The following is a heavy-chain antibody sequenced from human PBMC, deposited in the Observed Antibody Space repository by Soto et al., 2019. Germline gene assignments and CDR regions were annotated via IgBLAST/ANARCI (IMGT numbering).Heavy chain of an antibody. CDR3: ARDVSSRYFDPRGLEV. D-gene: IGHD3-9*01. Sequence: GGSLRLSCAASGFTFSGYSINWVRQAPGKGMEWCSVTTNRSSSRYCADAVKGGLTFARDGAKNSLFLLMSSLRDEYTPVYYRARDVSSRYFDPRGLEVWRQGTSVTISS. CDR1: GFTFSGYS. V-gene: IGHV3-48*02. CDR2: TTNRSSSR. J-gene: IGHJ6*02.